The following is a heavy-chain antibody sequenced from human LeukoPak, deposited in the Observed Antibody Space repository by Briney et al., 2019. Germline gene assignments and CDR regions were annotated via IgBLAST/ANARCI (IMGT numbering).Heavy chain of an antibody. CDR2: INPNNGGT. Sequence: GASVKLSCKASGHTFTGYDIHWVRQPPGQGLEWMGWINPNNGGTKYTQKFLGRVTMTGHTSINTAYMEVTSLRSDDTAVYYCTMRLGGSSEGYDYWGQGTLVTVSS. J-gene: IGHJ4*02. CDR3: TMRLGGSSEGYDY. V-gene: IGHV1-2*02. CDR1: GHTFTGYD. D-gene: IGHD1-26*01.